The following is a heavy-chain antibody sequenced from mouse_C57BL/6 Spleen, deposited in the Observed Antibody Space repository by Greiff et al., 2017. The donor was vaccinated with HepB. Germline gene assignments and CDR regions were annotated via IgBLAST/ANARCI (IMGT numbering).Heavy chain of an antibody. V-gene: IGHV5-17*01. Sequence: EVKVIESGGGLVKPGGSLKLSCAASGFTFSDYGMHWVRQAPEKGLEWVAYISSGSSTIYYADTVKGRFTISRDNAKNTLFLQMTSLRSEDTAMYYCARDPLLLYAMDYWGQGTSVTVSS. D-gene: IGHD1-1*01. CDR2: ISSGSSTI. J-gene: IGHJ4*01. CDR3: ARDPLLLYAMDY. CDR1: GFTFSDYG.